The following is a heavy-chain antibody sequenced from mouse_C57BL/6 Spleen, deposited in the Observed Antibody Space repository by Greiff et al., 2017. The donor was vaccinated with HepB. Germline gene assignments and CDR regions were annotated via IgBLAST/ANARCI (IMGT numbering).Heavy chain of an antibody. J-gene: IGHJ2*01. V-gene: IGHV1-19*01. CDR3: ARGSSYPYYFDY. CDR2: INPYNGGT. CDR1: GYTFTDYY. Sequence: EVLLQQSGPVLVKPGASVKMSCKASGYTFTDYYMNWVKQSHGKSLEWIGVINPYNGGTSYNQKFKGKATLTVDKSSSTAYMELNSLTSEDSAVYYCARGSSYPYYFDYWGQGTTLTVSS. D-gene: IGHD1-1*01.